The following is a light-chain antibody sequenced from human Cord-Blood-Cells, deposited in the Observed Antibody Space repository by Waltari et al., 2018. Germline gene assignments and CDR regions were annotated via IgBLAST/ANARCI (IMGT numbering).Light chain of an antibody. CDR1: QSISSW. CDR2: DAS. CDR3: QQYNSYSIT. Sequence: DIQMTQSPSTLSASVGDRVTITCRASQSISSWLAWYQQKPGKAPKLLIYDASSLESGVSSRFSGSGSWTEFTLTISCLQPDDFATYYCQQYNSYSITFGQGTRLEIK. V-gene: IGKV1-5*01. J-gene: IGKJ5*01.